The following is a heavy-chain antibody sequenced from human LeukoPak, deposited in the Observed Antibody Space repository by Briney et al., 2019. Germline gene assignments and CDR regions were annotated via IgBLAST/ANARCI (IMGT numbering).Heavy chain of an antibody. Sequence: GGSLRLSCAASGFTFSNAWMSWVRQAPGKGLEWVGRIKSKTDGGTTDHAAPVKGRFTISRDDSKNTLYLQMNSLKTEDTAVYYCTKGYSYGFWRWFDPWGQGTLVTVSS. CDR1: GFTFSNAW. CDR3: TKGYSYGFWRWFDP. CDR2: IKSKTDGGTT. D-gene: IGHD5-18*01. J-gene: IGHJ5*02. V-gene: IGHV3-15*01.